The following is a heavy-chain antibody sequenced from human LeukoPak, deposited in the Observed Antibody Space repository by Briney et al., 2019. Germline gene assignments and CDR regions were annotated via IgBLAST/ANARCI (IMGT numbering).Heavy chain of an antibody. CDR3: AKDPSSYYYDSSGYPVFAFDI. CDR1: GFTFSSYS. CDR2: ISGSGGST. Sequence: GGSLRLSCAASGFTFSSYSMNWVRQAPGKGLEWVSAISGSGGSTYYADSVKGRFTISRDNSKNTLYLQMNSLRAEDTAVYYCAKDPSSYYYDSSGYPVFAFDIWGQGTMVTVSS. D-gene: IGHD3-22*01. V-gene: IGHV3-23*01. J-gene: IGHJ3*02.